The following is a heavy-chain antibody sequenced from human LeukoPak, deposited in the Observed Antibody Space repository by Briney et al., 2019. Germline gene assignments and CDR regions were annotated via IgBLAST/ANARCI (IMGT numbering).Heavy chain of an antibody. V-gene: IGHV1-69*13. Sequence: SVKVSCKASGGTFSSYAISWVRQAPGQGLEWMGRIIPIFGTANYAQKFQGRVTITADESTSTAYMELSSLRSEDTAVYYCARTVSYYDFWSGYDNWFDPWGQGTLVTVSS. CDR1: GGTFSSYA. J-gene: IGHJ5*02. D-gene: IGHD3-3*01. CDR2: IIPIFGTA. CDR3: ARTVSYYDFWSGYDNWFDP.